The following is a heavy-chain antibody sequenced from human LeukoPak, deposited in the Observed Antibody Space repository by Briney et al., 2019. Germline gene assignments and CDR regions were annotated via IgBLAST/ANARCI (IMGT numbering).Heavy chain of an antibody. CDR2: ISSSSSYI. V-gene: IGHV3-11*06. Sequence: NPGGSLRLSCAASGFTFSDYYMSWIRQAPGKGLEWVSSISSSSSYIYYADSVKGRFTISRDNAKNSLYLQMNSLRAEDTAVYYCARPGAWELGDAFDIWGQGTMVTVSS. J-gene: IGHJ3*02. CDR3: ARPGAWELGDAFDI. CDR1: GFTFSDYY. D-gene: IGHD1-26*01.